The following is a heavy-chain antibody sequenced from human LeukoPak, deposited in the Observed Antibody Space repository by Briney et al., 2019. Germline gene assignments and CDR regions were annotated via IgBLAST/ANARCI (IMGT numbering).Heavy chain of an antibody. D-gene: IGHD4-17*01. CDR3: ARTTTVTTPFDY. CDR1: GFTFTGYW. J-gene: IGHJ4*02. Sequence: GGSLRLSCAASGFTFTGYWMSWVRQAPGKGLEWVANVKPDGSEEYYVDSVKGRFTISRDNAKTSVYLQMNSLRAEDTAIYYCARTTTVTTPFDYWGQGTLVTVSS. V-gene: IGHV3-7*01. CDR2: VKPDGSEE.